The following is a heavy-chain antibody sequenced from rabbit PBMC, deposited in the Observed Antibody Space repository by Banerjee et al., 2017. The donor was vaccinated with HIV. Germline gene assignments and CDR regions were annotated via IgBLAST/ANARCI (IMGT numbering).Heavy chain of an antibody. CDR2: IYTGSSAYT. D-gene: IGHD2-1*01. CDR3: VRDLYDDYGDSPPRLDL. J-gene: IGHJ3*01. V-gene: IGHV1S45*01. CDR1: GFSFSSSYW. Sequence: QEQLEESGGDLVKPGASLTLTCTASGFSFSSSYWICWVRQAPGKGLEWIACIYTGSSAYTYYANWAEGRCTISKTSSTTVTLQVTSLTAADTATYFCVRDLYDDYGDSPPRLDLWGPGTLVTVS.